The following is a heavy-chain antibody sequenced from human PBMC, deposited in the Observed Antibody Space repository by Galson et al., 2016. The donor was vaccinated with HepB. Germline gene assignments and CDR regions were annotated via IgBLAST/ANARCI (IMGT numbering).Heavy chain of an antibody. Sequence: SLRLSCASSGFVFKSYAMSWVRQAPGKGLEWVSSLSVISGDSPKYTDSVKGRFIMSRDNSRVTLHLQMNGLQAEDTAVYYCAKLGTTVLTPVTFWGQGILVSVSS. J-gene: IGHJ4*02. CDR2: LSVISGDSP. D-gene: IGHD4-17*01. V-gene: IGHV3-23*01. CDR1: GFVFKSYA. CDR3: AKLGTTVLTPVTF.